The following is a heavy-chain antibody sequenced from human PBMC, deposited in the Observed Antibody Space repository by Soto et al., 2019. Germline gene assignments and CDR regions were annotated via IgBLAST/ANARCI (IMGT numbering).Heavy chain of an antibody. V-gene: IGHV1-18*01. D-gene: IGHD3-3*01. CDR1: GYTFTSYG. CDR3: ARDCVYYDFWSGSPGDWFDP. Sequence: ASVKVSCKASGYTFTSYGISWARQAPGQGLEWMGWISAYNGNTNYAQKLQGRVTMTTDTSTSTAYMELRSLRSDDTAVYYCARDCVYYDFWSGSPGDWFDPWGQGTLVTVSS. J-gene: IGHJ5*02. CDR2: ISAYNGNT.